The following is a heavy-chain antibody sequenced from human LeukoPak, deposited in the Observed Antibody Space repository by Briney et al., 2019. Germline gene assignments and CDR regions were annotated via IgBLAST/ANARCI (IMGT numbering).Heavy chain of an antibody. D-gene: IGHD6-13*01. J-gene: IGHJ5*02. Sequence: PSETLSLTCTVSGGSISSSSYYWGWIRQPPGKGLEWIGEIYHSGSTNYNPSLKSRVTISVDKSKNQFSLKLSSVTAADTAVYYCARSTQQLVSLVVWFDPWGQGTLVTVSS. CDR1: GGSISSSSYY. V-gene: IGHV4-39*07. CDR2: IYHSGST. CDR3: ARSTQQLVSLVVWFDP.